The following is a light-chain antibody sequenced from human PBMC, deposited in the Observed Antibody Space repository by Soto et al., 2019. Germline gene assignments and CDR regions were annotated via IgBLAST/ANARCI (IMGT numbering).Light chain of an antibody. CDR2: EVS. V-gene: IGLV2-14*01. J-gene: IGLJ3*02. CDR1: SSDVGIYNY. CDR3: NSYTTSSTLV. Sequence: QSALTQPASVSGSPGQSITISCTGTSSDVGIYNYVSWYQQHPGKAPKLMIYEVSNRPSGVSNRFSGSKSGNTASLTISGLQAEDEADYYCNSYTTSSTLVLGGGTKLTVL.